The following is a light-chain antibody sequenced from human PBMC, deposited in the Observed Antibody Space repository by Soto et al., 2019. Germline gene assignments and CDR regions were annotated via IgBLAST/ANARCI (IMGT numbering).Light chain of an antibody. J-gene: IGKJ4*02. CDR2: AAS. CDR1: QSISTY. V-gene: IGKV1-39*01. CDR3: QHGYSTPLT. Sequence: DIQMTQSPSSLSASVGDRVTITCRASQSISTYLHWYQQKPGKAPNLLIYAASTLQSGVPSRFSGSGSGPDFTLTISSLQPEDFATYFCQHGYSTPLTFGGGTTVDIK.